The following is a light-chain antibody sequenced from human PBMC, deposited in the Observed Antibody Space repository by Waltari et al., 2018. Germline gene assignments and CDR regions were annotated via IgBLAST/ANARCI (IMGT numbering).Light chain of an antibody. CDR2: GTN. CDR1: TSNIVAGYA. J-gene: IGLJ2*01. Sequence: QSVLTQPPSVSGAPGQRVSLSCTGSTSNIVAGYAVHWYQQGPGKAPKLIIYGTNTRPLGVPDRFFGSQYGTSASLAIIGLQAEDEGDYYCQSYDTTLSVVFGGGTKLTVL. CDR3: QSYDTTLSVV. V-gene: IGLV1-40*01.